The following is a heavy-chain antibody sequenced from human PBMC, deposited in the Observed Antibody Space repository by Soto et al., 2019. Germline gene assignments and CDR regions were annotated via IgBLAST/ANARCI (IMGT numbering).Heavy chain of an antibody. Sequence: QVQLQQWGAGLLKPSETLSLTCAVYGETFSGYHWNWIRQPPGKGLEWIGEIDHSGSTNYNSSLESRLTISDTSKNQFSLKLHSVTAVDTALYFCARAHPLLPLDYWGQGTLVTVSS. CDR3: ARAHPLLPLDY. CDR2: IDHSGST. CDR1: GETFSGYH. J-gene: IGHJ4*02. V-gene: IGHV4-34*01. D-gene: IGHD2-21*01.